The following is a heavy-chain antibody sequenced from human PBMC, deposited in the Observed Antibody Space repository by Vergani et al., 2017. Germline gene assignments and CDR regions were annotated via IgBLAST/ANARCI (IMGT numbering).Heavy chain of an antibody. CDR1: GFTFSSYS. Sequence: EVQLVESGGGLVQPGGSLRLSCAASGFTFSSYSMNLVRQAPGKGLEWVSYISSSSSTIYYADSVKGRFTISRDNAKNSLYLQMNSLRAEDTAVYYCATLPYDFWSGYYSPNVDYWGQGTLVTVSS. CDR3: ATLPYDFWSGYYSPNVDY. V-gene: IGHV3-48*04. CDR2: ISSSSSTI. D-gene: IGHD3-3*01. J-gene: IGHJ4*02.